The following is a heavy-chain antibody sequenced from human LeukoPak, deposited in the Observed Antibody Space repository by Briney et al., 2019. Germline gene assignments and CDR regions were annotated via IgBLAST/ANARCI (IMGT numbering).Heavy chain of an antibody. D-gene: IGHD6-6*01. CDR3: ARDIPLILEYSSSSIFADAFDI. Sequence: ASVKVSCKASGYTFTSYAMNWVRQAPGQGLEWMGWINTNTGNPTYAQGFTGRFVFSLDTSVSTAYLQISSLKAEDTAVYYCARDIPLILEYSSSSIFADAFDIWGQGTMVTVSS. CDR2: INTNTGNP. V-gene: IGHV7-4-1*02. J-gene: IGHJ3*02. CDR1: GYTFTSYA.